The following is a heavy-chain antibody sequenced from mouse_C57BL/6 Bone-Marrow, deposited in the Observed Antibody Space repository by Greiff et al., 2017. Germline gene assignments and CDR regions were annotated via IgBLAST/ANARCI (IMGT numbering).Heavy chain of an antibody. J-gene: IGHJ3*01. Sequence: EVMLVESGGDLVKPGGSLKLSCAASGFTFSSYGMSWVRQTPDKRLEWVATISSGGSYTYYPDSVKGRFTISRDNAKNTLYLQMSSLKSEDTAMYYCARADYYGSSPWFAYWGQGTLVTVSA. CDR2: ISSGGSYT. D-gene: IGHD1-1*01. CDR3: ARADYYGSSPWFAY. V-gene: IGHV5-6*01. CDR1: GFTFSSYG.